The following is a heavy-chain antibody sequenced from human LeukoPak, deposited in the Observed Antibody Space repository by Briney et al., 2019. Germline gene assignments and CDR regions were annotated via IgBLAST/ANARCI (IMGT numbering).Heavy chain of an antibody. Sequence: SVKVSCKAFGGTFSSYAISWVRQAPGQGLEWMGGIIPIFGTANYAQKFQGRVTITADESTSTAYMELSSLRSEDTAVYYCARGIAAAGTRVRAFDIWGQGTMVTVSS. J-gene: IGHJ3*02. D-gene: IGHD6-13*01. V-gene: IGHV1-69*13. CDR2: IIPIFGTA. CDR1: GGTFSSYA. CDR3: ARGIAAAGTRVRAFDI.